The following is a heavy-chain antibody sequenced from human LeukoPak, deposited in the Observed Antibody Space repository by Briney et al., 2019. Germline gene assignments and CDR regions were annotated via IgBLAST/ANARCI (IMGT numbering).Heavy chain of an antibody. D-gene: IGHD2-2*01. V-gene: IGHV1-18*01. CDR2: ISAYNGNT. Sequence: ASVRVSCKASGYTFTSYGISWVRQAPGQGLEWMGWISAYNGNTNYAQKLQGRVTMTTDTSTSTAYMELRSLRSDDTAVYYCARDGVVPAATTDYYYYMDVWGKGTTVTVSS. CDR3: ARDGVVPAATTDYYYYMDV. J-gene: IGHJ6*03. CDR1: GYTFTSYG.